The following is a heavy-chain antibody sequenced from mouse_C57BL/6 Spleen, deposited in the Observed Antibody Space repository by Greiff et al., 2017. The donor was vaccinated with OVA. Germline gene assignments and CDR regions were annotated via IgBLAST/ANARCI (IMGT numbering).Heavy chain of an antibody. Sequence: QVQLQQPGAELVRPGTSVKLSCKASGYTFTSYWMHWVKQRPGQGLEWIGVIDPSDSYTNYNQKFKGKATLTVDTSSSTAYMQLSSLTSEDSAVYYCARLAYGGKGTLVTVSA. CDR3: ARLAY. CDR2: IDPSDSYT. V-gene: IGHV1-59*01. CDR1: GYTFTSYW. J-gene: IGHJ3*01.